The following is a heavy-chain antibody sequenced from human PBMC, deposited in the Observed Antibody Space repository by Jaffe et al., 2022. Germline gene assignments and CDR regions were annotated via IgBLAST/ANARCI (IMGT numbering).Heavy chain of an antibody. V-gene: IGHV3-48*03. CDR1: GFTFSSYE. Sequence: EVQLVESGGGLVQPGGSLRLSCAASGFTFSSYEMNWVRQAPGKGLEWVSYISSSGSTIYYADSVKGRFTISRDNAKNSLYLQMNSLRAEDTAVYYCAQTGLSNAFDIWGQGTMVTVSS. CDR2: ISSSGSTI. CDR3: AQTGLSNAFDI. D-gene: IGHD3-9*01. J-gene: IGHJ3*02.